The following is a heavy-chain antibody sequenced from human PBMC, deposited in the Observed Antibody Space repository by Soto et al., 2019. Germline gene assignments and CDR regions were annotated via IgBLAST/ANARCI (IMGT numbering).Heavy chain of an antibody. V-gene: IGHV1-18*01. CDR1: GYTFTSYG. CDR3: ARGAGRLGYSSSWTGFNWFDP. Sequence: QVQLVQSGAEVKKPGASVKVSCKASGYTFTSYGISWVRQAPGQGLEWMGWISAYNGNTNYAQKLQGRGTMTTDTSTSAVYMELRRLSAGDTAVYYCARGAGRLGYSSSWTGFNWFDPWGQGTLVTVSS. D-gene: IGHD6-13*01. CDR2: ISAYNGNT. J-gene: IGHJ5*02.